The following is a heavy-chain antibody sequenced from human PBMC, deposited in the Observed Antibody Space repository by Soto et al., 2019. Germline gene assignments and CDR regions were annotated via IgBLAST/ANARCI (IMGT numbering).Heavy chain of an antibody. V-gene: IGHV4-59*01. CDR1: GGSISSYY. CDR3: ARGKVPAAMRPHYFDY. Sequence: SETLSLTCTVSGGSISSYYWSWIRQPPGKGLEWIGYIYYSGSTNYNPSLKSRVTISVDTSKNQFSLKLSSVTAADTVVYYCARGKVPAAMRPHYFDYWGQGTLVTVSS. D-gene: IGHD2-2*01. J-gene: IGHJ4*02. CDR2: IYYSGST.